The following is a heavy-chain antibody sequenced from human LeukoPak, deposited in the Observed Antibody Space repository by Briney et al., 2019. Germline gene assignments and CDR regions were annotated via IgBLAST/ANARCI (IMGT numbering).Heavy chain of an antibody. CDR2: LWHEGSNE. J-gene: IGHJ4*02. D-gene: IGHD6-6*01. CDR1: VLPLSSYD. V-gene: IGHV3-33*01. Sequence: TGGPLRLSCAPSVLPLSSYDQHGVRQAPGKAREWVAELWHEGSNEYYAHYVKGRFPLSRDNYKNVLYLEMNSLRADATALHYCARGRYTSSPYFDYWGQGALVTVSS. CDR3: ARGRYTSSPYFDY.